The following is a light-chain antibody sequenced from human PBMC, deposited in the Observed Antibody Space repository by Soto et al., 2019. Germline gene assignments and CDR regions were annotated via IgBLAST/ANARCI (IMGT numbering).Light chain of an antibody. V-gene: IGKV3-15*01. Sequence: EIVMTQSPATLSVSPGERATLSCRAGQSISTELAWYQQKPGQPPRLLIYSASTRATGVPARFTGSGSGSEFTLTISGLQSEDFAVYYCQQGHNWPLTFGQGTRLEI. J-gene: IGKJ2*01. CDR3: QQGHNWPLT. CDR1: QSISTE. CDR2: SAS.